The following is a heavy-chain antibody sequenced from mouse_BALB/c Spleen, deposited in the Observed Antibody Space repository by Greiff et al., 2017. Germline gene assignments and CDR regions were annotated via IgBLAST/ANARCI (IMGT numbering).Heavy chain of an antibody. CDR3: ARWTDYFDY. J-gene: IGHJ2*01. CDR2: ISSGGSYT. V-gene: IGHV5-6*01. CDR1: GFTFSSYG. Sequence: EVQLVESGGDLVKPGGSLKLSCAASGFTFSSYGMSWVRQTPDKRLEWVATISSGGSYTYYPYSVKGRFTISRDNAKNTLYLQMSSLKSEDTAMYYCARWTDYFDYWGQGTTLTVSS.